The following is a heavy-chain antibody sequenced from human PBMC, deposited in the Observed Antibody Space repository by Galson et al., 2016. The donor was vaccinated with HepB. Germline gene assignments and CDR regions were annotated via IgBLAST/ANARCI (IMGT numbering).Heavy chain of an antibody. CDR1: GFTFSSYC. D-gene: IGHD3-10*01. J-gene: IGHJ6*02. CDR2: IWYDGNKK. V-gene: IGHV3-33*01. Sequence: SLRLSCAASGFTFSSYCMHWVRQAPGKGLEWVAVIWYDGNKKYYADSVKGRFTISRDNSKNPLYLQMNSLRAEDTAVYYCARDRRGLYYYGMDVWGQGTTFTVS. CDR3: ARDRRGLYYYGMDV.